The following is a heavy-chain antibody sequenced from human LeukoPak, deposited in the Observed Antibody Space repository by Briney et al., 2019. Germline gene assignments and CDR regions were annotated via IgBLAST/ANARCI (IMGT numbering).Heavy chain of an antibody. V-gene: IGHV3-21*01. D-gene: IGHD5-18*01. Sequence: PGGSLRLSCAASEFTFSTYSMNWVRQAPGKGLEWVSSIRSSSSYIYYADSVKGRFTISRDNAKNSLYLQMNSLRAEDTAVYYCARGENNYGYYYFDYWGQGTLVTVSS. CDR2: IRSSSSYI. CDR3: ARGENNYGYYYFDY. CDR1: EFTFSTYS. J-gene: IGHJ4*02.